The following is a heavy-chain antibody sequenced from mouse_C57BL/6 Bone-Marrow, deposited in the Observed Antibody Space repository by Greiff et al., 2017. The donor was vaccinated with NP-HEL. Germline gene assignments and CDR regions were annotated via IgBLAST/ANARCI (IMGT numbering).Heavy chain of an antibody. CDR3: TRPHYWYFDV. Sequence: QVQLQQSGAELVRPGASVTLSCKASGYTFTDYEMPWVKQTPVHGLEWIGAIDPETGGTAYNQKFKGKAILTADKSSSTAYMELRSLTSEDSAVYYCTRPHYWYFDVWGTGTTVTVSS. CDR1: GYTFTDYE. CDR2: IDPETGGT. V-gene: IGHV1-15*01. J-gene: IGHJ1*03.